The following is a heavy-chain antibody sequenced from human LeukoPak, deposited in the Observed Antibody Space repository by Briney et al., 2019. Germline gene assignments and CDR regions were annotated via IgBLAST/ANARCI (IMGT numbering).Heavy chain of an antibody. CDR3: ATVAPRGWYFDL. CDR1: GYTLTELS. V-gene: IGHV1-24*01. Sequence: ASVKVSCKVSGYTLTELSMHWVRQAPGKGLEWMGGFDPEDGETIYAQKFQGRVTMTEDTSTDTAYMELSSLRSEDTAVYYCATVAPRGWYFDLWGRGTLVTVSS. CDR2: FDPEDGET. J-gene: IGHJ2*01. D-gene: IGHD3-16*01.